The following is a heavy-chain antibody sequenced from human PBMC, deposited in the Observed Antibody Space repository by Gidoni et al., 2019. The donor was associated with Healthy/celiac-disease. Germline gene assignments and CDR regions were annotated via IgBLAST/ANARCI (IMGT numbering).Heavy chain of an antibody. D-gene: IGHD3-3*01. CDR2: ISGSGGST. Sequence: EVQLLESGGGLVQPGGSLILSCAASGSTFSGYAMSWVRQAPGEGLEWVSAISGSGGSTYYADSVKGRFTISRDNSKNTLYLQMNSLRAEDTAVYYCAKEHYDFWSGYYNWYFDLWGRGTLVTVSS. V-gene: IGHV3-23*01. J-gene: IGHJ2*01. CDR1: GSTFSGYA. CDR3: AKEHYDFWSGYYNWYFDL.